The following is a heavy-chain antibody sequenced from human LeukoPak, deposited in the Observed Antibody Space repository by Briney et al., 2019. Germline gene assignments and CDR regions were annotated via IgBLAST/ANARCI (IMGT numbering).Heavy chain of an antibody. CDR3: ARVDYSSNSWHAFDI. V-gene: IGHV4-4*07. D-gene: IGHD4-11*01. Sequence: SETLSLTCTVSGGSISSYYWSWIRQPAGKGLEWIGRIYPSGSTNYNPSLKSRVTMSLDTSKNQFSLKVNSVTAADTAVYYCARVDYSSNSWHAFDIWGQGTVVTVSS. CDR1: GGSISSYY. J-gene: IGHJ3*02. CDR2: IYPSGST.